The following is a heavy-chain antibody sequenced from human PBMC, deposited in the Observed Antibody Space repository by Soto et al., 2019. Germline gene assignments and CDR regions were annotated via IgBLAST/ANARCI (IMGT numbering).Heavy chain of an antibody. Sequence: EVRLVESGGGLVQPGGSLRLSCAASGFTFSSHWIHWVRQAPGKGLVWVSRINSGGSTTDYADSVKGRFTISRDNAKNTLYLQMNGLRGEDTAVYHCVRGASGYYYVDSWGQGTLVTVSS. D-gene: IGHD3-22*01. CDR1: GFTFSSHW. CDR3: VRGASGYYYVDS. J-gene: IGHJ4*02. CDR2: INSGGSTT. V-gene: IGHV3-74*01.